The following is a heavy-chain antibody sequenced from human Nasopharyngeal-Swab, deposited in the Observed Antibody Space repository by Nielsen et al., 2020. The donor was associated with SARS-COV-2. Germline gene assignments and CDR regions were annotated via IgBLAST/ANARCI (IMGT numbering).Heavy chain of an antibody. Sequence: GSLRLSCTVSGGSISSYYWSWIRQPAGKGLEWIGRIYTSGSTNYNPSLKSRVTISVDTSKNQFSLKLSSVTAADTAVYYCARDLGGSGYDLGGYYYYYGMDVWGQGTTVTVSS. CDR1: GGSISSYY. CDR3: ARDLGGSGYDLGGYYYYYGMDV. J-gene: IGHJ6*02. V-gene: IGHV4-4*07. CDR2: IYTSGST. D-gene: IGHD5-12*01.